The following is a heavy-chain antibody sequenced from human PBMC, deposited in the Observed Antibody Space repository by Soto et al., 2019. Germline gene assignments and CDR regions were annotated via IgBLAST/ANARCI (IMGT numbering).Heavy chain of an antibody. CDR3: AREPRHYYDSSGYYFGRAFDI. D-gene: IGHD3-22*01. CDR1: GGTFSSYA. CDR2: IIPIFGTA. J-gene: IGHJ3*02. V-gene: IGHV1-69*01. Sequence: QVPLVQSGAEVKKPGSSVKVSCKASGGTFSSYAISWVRQAPGQGLEWMGGIIPIFGTANYAQKFQGRVTITADESTSTAYMELSSLRSEDTAVYYCAREPRHYYDSSGYYFGRAFDIWGQGTMVTVSS.